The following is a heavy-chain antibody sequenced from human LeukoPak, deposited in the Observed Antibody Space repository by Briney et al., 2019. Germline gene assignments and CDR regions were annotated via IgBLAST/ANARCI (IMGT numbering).Heavy chain of an antibody. CDR1: GFTFSSYG. V-gene: IGHV3-23*01. Sequence: GGSLRLSCAASGFTFSSYGMPWVRQAPGKGLEWVSAISGSGGSTYYADSVKGRFTISRDNSKNTLYLQMNSPRAEDTAVYYCAKDPSYCGGDCYYAEYFQHWGQGTLVTVSS. J-gene: IGHJ1*01. D-gene: IGHD2-21*02. CDR2: ISGSGGST. CDR3: AKDPSYCGGDCYYAEYFQH.